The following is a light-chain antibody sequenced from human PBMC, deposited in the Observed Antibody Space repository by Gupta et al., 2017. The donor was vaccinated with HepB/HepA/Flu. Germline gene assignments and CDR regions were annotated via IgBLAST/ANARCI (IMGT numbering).Light chain of an antibody. V-gene: IGKV3-15*01. CDR2: GAS. CDR3: QQHHTSPPRT. J-gene: IGKJ1*01. Sequence: EIVMTQSPAILSLSPGERATLSCRASQSVDSDVAWYQQKPGQAPRLLIYGASTRVQGIPARFSGSGSGTEFTLTVSRLQSEDFGVYFCQQHHTSPPRTFGQGTKVEI. CDR1: QSVDSD.